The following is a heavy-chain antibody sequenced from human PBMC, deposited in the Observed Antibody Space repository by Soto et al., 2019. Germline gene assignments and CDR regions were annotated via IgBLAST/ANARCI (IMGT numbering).Heavy chain of an antibody. Sequence: QVQLVQSGAEEKKPGASVKVSCKASGYTFTGYAMHWVRPAPGQRLEWMGWINAGNGNTKYAQKFQGRVTITRDTSASTDYMELSSLRSEDTAVYDCARDLAVAADFDYWGQVTLVTVSS. CDR2: INAGNGNT. D-gene: IGHD6-19*01. J-gene: IGHJ4*02. CDR1: GYTFTGYA. V-gene: IGHV1-3*05. CDR3: ARDLAVAADFDY.